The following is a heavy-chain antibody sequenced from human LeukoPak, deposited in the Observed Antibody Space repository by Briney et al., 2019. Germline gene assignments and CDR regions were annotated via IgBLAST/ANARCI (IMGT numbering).Heavy chain of an antibody. CDR3: AREGGPTGGAQDY. D-gene: IGHD1-1*01. CDR1: GYTFTSYY. J-gene: IGHJ4*02. Sequence: ASAKVSCKASGYTFTSYYMHWVRQAPGQGLEWMGIINPSGGSTSYAQKFQGRVTMTRDMSTSTAYMELRSLRSDDTAVYYCAREGGPTGGAQDYWGQGTLVTVSS. CDR2: INPSGGST. V-gene: IGHV1-46*01.